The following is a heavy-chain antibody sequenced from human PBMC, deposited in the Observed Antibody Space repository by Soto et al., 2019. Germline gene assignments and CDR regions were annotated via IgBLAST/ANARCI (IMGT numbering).Heavy chain of an antibody. D-gene: IGHD4-17*01. Sequence: QVQLVQSGAEVKKPGSSVKVSCKASGGTFSRNAINWVRQAPGQGLEWMGGIIPLFGTTNYAQNFQGRVTITADDSTNTAYMELSSLRSEDTAVYYCARDGAVTVTTSYFDYWGQGTLVSVSS. CDR2: IIPLFGTT. CDR1: GGTFSRNA. V-gene: IGHV1-69*12. J-gene: IGHJ4*02. CDR3: ARDGAVTVTTSYFDY.